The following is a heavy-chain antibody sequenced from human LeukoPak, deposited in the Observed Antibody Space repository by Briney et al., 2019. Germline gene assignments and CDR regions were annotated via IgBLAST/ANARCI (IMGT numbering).Heavy chain of an antibody. D-gene: IGHD3-22*01. CDR3: ARYYYDSSGYRDAFDI. CDR1: GGSISSYY. Sequence: SETLSLTCTVSGGSISSYYWSWIRQPPGKGLEWIGYIYYSGSTNYNPSLKSRVTILVDTSKNQFSLKLSSVTAADTAVYYCARYYYDSSGYRDAFDIWGQGTMVTVSS. J-gene: IGHJ3*02. CDR2: IYYSGST. V-gene: IGHV4-59*01.